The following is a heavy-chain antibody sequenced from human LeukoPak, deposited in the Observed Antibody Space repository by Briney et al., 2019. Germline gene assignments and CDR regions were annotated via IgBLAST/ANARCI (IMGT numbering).Heavy chain of an antibody. CDR1: GYTFTSYD. Sequence: GASVKVSCKASGYTFTSYDINWVRQATGQGLEWMGWINPNSGGTNYAQKFQGRVTMTRDTSISTAYMELSRLRSDDTAVYYCARVKRGDRSLDYWGQGTLVTVSS. J-gene: IGHJ4*02. CDR3: ARVKRGDRSLDY. CDR2: INPNSGGT. V-gene: IGHV1-2*02. D-gene: IGHD2-21*02.